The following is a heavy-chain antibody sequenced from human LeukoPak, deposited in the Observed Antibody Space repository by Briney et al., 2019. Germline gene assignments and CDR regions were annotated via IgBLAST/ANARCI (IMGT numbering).Heavy chain of an antibody. D-gene: IGHD6-13*01. CDR1: GGSISSGSYY. J-gene: IGHJ4*02. CDR3: ARVTGYMTEDYFDY. Sequence: SQTLSLTCTVSGGSISSGSYYWSWIRQPAGKGLEWIGRIYTSGSTNYNPSLKSRVTISVDTSKNQFSLRLSSVTAADTAVYYCARVTGYMTEDYFDYWGQGTLITVSS. CDR2: IYTSGST. V-gene: IGHV4-61*02.